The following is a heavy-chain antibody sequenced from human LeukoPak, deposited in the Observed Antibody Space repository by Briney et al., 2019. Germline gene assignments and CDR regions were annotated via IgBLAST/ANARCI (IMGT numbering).Heavy chain of an antibody. J-gene: IGHJ6*03. V-gene: IGHV4-4*07. Sequence: PSETLSLTCTVSGGSISSYYWSWIRQPAGKGLEWIGRIYTSGSTNYNPSLKSRVTMSVDTSTNHFSLRLTSVAAADTAVYFCARDTGLPRGKAYYYYYVDVWGKGTTVTVSS. CDR2: IYTSGST. CDR1: GGSISSYY. CDR3: ARDTGLPRGKAYYYYYVDV. D-gene: IGHD3-16*01.